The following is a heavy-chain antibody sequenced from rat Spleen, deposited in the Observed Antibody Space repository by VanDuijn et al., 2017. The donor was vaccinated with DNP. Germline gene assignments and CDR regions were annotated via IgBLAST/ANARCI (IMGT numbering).Heavy chain of an antibody. CDR2: IWSGGSR. CDR1: GFSLINYG. CDR3: TRLAY. J-gene: IGHJ2*01. V-gene: IGHV2-15*01. Sequence: QVELKESGPGLAQPSQTLSLTCTVSGFSLINYGIVWVRQPPGKGLEWIGAIWSGGSRDYNPALKSRLTISRDTSKSQVFLKMSSLQTEDRAIYFCTRLAYWGQGVMVTVSS.